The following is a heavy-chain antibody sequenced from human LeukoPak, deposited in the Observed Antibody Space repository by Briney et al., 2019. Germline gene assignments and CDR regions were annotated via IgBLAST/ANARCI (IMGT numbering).Heavy chain of an antibody. CDR3: ARRVSEGGGPLRSGDNWLDP. Sequence: PSETLSLTCIVSGDSINSYSWNWIRQPAGKGLEWIGRIYATGSTNYNSSLQGRVTLSIDTSKRQFSMKLSSVTAADTAVYYCARRVSEGGGPLRSGDNWLDPWGQGSLVTVSS. V-gene: IGHV4-4*07. D-gene: IGHD3-3*01. CDR2: IYATGST. CDR1: GDSINSYS. J-gene: IGHJ5*02.